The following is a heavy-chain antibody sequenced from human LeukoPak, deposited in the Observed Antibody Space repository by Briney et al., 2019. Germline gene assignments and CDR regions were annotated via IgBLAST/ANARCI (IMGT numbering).Heavy chain of an antibody. CDR1: GGSFSGYY. D-gene: IGHD1-26*01. CDR3: AIWVLGATLIDY. Sequence: SETLSLTCVVYGGSFSGYYWSWIRQPPGKGLEWIGEINHSGSTNYNPSLKSRVTISVDTSKNQFSLKLSSVTAADTAVYYCAIWVLGATLIDYWGQGTLVTVSS. J-gene: IGHJ4*02. CDR2: INHSGST. V-gene: IGHV4-34*01.